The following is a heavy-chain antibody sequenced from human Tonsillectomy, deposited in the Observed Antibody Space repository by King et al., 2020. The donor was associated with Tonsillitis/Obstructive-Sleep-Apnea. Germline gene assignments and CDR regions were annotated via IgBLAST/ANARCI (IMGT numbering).Heavy chain of an antibody. Sequence: VQLVESGGGLVKPGGSLRLSCAASGFTFSDYYLSWIRPAPGKGLEWVSYISSSSSYTNYAYSVKGRFTISRDNAKNSLYLQMNSLRAEDTAVYYCARDFGVVPAAIGAFDIWGQGTMVTVSS. CDR2: ISSSSSYT. J-gene: IGHJ3*02. CDR3: ARDFGVVPAAIGAFDI. CDR1: GFTFSDYY. D-gene: IGHD2-2*02. V-gene: IGHV3-11*05.